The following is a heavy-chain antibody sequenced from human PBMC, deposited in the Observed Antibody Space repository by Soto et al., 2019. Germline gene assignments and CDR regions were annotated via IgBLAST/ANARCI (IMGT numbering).Heavy chain of an antibody. D-gene: IGHD3-22*01. CDR3: AKEVGSTASSMDV. J-gene: IGHJ6*02. CDR2: ISSGVST. CDR1: GFTVSIYA. V-gene: IGHV3-23*01. Sequence: PGGSLRLSCAASGFTVSIYAMSWVRQAPGKGLEWVSGISSGVSTYYADSVKGRFSISRDNSKNTLYLQMNGLRAEDTAVYYCAKEVGSTASSMDVWGQGTTVTV.